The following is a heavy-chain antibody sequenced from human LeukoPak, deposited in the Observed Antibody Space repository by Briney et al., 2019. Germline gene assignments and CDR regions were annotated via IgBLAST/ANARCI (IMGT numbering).Heavy chain of an antibody. CDR3: ARGGIAARYNWFDP. Sequence: PETLSLTCTVSGGSISSTYWSWIRPPPGEGLEWIGYIFTSGSTNYNPSLKSRVTISVDTSKNQFSLKLSSVTAADTAVYYCARGGIAARYNWFDPWGQGTLVTVSS. J-gene: IGHJ5*02. CDR1: GGSISSTY. CDR2: IFTSGST. D-gene: IGHD6-6*01. V-gene: IGHV4-4*09.